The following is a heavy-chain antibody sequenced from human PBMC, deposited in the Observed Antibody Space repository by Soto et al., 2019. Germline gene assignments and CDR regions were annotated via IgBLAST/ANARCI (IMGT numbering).Heavy chain of an antibody. CDR1: PGSISISSYY. CDR2: IYYSGSS. V-gene: IGHV4-39*07. CDR3: ARDRPLAARTGEYCYYYYCLDV. J-gene: IGHJ6*01. Sequence: PCKNPYITNTVSPGSISISSYYWGWFRQPPGKGLEWIGSIYYSGSSYYNPSLTSRVTISVDTSNNESSLKLSSVTAADTAVYYCARDRPLAARTGEYCYYYYCLDV. D-gene: IGHD6-6*01.